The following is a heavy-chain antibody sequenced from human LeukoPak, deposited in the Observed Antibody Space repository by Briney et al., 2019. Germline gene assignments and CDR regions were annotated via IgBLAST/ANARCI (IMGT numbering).Heavy chain of an antibody. CDR1: GYTLTELS. D-gene: IGHD5-18*01. CDR2: FDPEDGET. J-gene: IGHJ3*02. V-gene: IGHV1-24*01. CDR3: ATGAPVELWFRDDAFDI. Sequence: ASVKVSCKVSGYTLTELSMHWVRQAPGKGLEWMGGFDPEDGETIYAQKFQGRVTMTEDTSTDTAYMELSSLRSEDTAVYCCATGAPVELWFRDDAFDIWGQGTMVTVSS.